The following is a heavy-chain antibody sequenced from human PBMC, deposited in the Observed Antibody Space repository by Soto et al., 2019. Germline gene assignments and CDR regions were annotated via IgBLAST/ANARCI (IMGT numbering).Heavy chain of an antibody. V-gene: IGHV4-59*08. CDR1: GGSISSYY. D-gene: IGHD6-19*01. J-gene: IGHJ6*03. CDR3: AARGWPSPHYDYYYYMDV. Sequence: QVQLQESGPGLVKPSETLSLTCTVSGGSISSYYWSWIRQPTGKVLEWIGYIYYSGSTNYNPSLKCRVTISVDTSPNHCSLQLSSVAAADTALYYCAARGWPSPHYDYYYYMDVWGKGTTVTVSS. CDR2: IYYSGST.